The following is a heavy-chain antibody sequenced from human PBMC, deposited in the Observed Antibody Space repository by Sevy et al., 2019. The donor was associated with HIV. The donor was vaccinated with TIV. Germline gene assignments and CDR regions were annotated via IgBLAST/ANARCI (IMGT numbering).Heavy chain of an antibody. D-gene: IGHD3-10*01. Sequence: SETLSLTCTVSGVSISTHSWGWIRQPPGKGLEYIGYIYYNGNANYNPSFQSRVTISGDTSMNQLSLKLTSVTAADTAVYYCARDMDNFYGMDVWGQGTTVTVSS. CDR1: GVSISTHS. J-gene: IGHJ6*02. CDR2: IYYNGNA. V-gene: IGHV4-59*11. CDR3: ARDMDNFYGMDV.